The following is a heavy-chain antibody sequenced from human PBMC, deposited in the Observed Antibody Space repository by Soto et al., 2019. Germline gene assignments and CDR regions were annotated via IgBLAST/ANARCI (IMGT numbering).Heavy chain of an antibody. CDR3: ASGWYVSLAVNGKGLSYYYYGMDV. D-gene: IGHD6-19*01. CDR2: IIPIFGTA. Sequence: ASVKVSCKASGGTFSSYAISWVRQAPGQGLEWMGGIIPIFGTANYAQKFQGRVTITADESTSTAYMELSSLRSEDTAVYYCASGWYVSLAVNGKGLSYYYYGMDVWGQGTTVTVSS. CDR1: GGTFSSYA. V-gene: IGHV1-69*13. J-gene: IGHJ6*02.